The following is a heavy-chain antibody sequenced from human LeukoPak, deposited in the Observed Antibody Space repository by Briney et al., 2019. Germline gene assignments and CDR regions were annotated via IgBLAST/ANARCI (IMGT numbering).Heavy chain of an antibody. CDR2: INPSGGST. Sequence: ASVKVSCKASGYTFTSYGISWVRQAPGQGLEWMGIINPSGGSTSYAQKFQGRVTMTRDMSTSTVYMELSSLRSEDTAVYYCARDDYRTTRYFDYWGQGTLVTVSS. CDR3: ARDDYRTTRYFDY. J-gene: IGHJ4*02. CDR1: GYTFTSYG. D-gene: IGHD4-11*01. V-gene: IGHV1-46*01.